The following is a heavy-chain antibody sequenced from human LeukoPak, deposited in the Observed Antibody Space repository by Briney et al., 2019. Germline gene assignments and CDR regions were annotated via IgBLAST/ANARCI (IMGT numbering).Heavy chain of an antibody. D-gene: IGHD2-15*01. CDR3: AKGYCSGGSCYAVFDY. Sequence: GGSLRLSCAASGFTFSSYAMSWVRQAPGKGLEWVSAISGSGGSTYYADSVKGRFTISRDNSKNTLYLQMNSLRAGDTAVYYCAKGYCSGGSCYAVFDYWGQGTLVTVSS. CDR2: ISGSGGST. J-gene: IGHJ4*02. CDR1: GFTFSSYA. V-gene: IGHV3-23*01.